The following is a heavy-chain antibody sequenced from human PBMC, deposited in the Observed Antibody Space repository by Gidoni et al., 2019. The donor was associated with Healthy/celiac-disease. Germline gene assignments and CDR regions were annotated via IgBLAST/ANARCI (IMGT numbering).Heavy chain of an antibody. Sequence: EVQLVESGGGLVKPGGSLRLSCAASGFTFRNAWMSWVRQAPGKGLEWVGRIKSKTDGGTTDYAAPVKGRFTISRDDTKNTLYLQMNSLKTEDTAVYYCTTEDYYDSSGYYYTPYYYYMDVWGKGTTVTVSS. CDR1: GFTFRNAW. J-gene: IGHJ6*03. CDR3: TTEDYYDSSGYYYTPYYYYMDV. V-gene: IGHV3-15*01. D-gene: IGHD3-22*01. CDR2: IKSKTDGGTT.